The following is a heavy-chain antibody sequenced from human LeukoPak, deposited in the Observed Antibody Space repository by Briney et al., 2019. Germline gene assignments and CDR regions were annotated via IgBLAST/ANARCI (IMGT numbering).Heavy chain of an antibody. J-gene: IGHJ4*02. CDR3: ARVQRGLAVAFDY. D-gene: IGHD6-19*01. Sequence: GGSLRLSCAASGFTFSNYNMNWVRQAPGKGLEWVSYISSSGSIIYVADSVKGRFTISRDNAKNSLYLQMNSLRAEDTAVYYCARVQRGLAVAFDYWGQGTLVTVSS. CDR1: GFTFSNYN. CDR2: ISSSGSII. V-gene: IGHV3-48*04.